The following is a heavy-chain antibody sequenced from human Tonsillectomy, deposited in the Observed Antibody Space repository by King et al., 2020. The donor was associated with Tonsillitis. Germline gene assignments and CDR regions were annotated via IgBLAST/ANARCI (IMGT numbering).Heavy chain of an antibody. V-gene: IGHV3-48*03. CDR3: ARRRGIVGVPAALGQLPRYSYYYYYMDV. D-gene: IGHD2-2*01. CDR2: ISSSGSSI. CDR1: GFTFSSYE. Sequence: VQSGGSLRLSCAASGFTFSSYEMNWVRQAPGTGLEWVSYISSSGSSIYYADSVKGRFTISRDNAKNTLYLQMNSLRAADTAVYYCARRRGIVGVPAALGQLPRYSYYYYYMDVWGNGTTVTVSS. J-gene: IGHJ6*03.